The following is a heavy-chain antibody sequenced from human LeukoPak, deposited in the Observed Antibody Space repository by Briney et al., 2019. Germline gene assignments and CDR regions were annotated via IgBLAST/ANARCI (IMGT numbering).Heavy chain of an antibody. Sequence: GASVKVSCKASGGTFSSYAISWVRQAPGQGLGWMGGIIPIFGTANYAQKFQGRVTITADESTSTAYMELSSLRSEDTAVYYCARDLVGATTEAPDDYWGQGTLVTVSS. V-gene: IGHV1-69*13. CDR3: ARDLVGATTEAPDDY. CDR2: IIPIFGTA. D-gene: IGHD1-26*01. J-gene: IGHJ4*02. CDR1: GGTFSSYA.